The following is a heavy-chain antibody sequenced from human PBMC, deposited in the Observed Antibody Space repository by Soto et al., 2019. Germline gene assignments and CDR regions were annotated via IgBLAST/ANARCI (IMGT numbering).Heavy chain of an antibody. CDR1: GGSFSGYY. CDR3: ARGRPPPGYCSGTSCYDGPPFDP. D-gene: IGHD2-2*01. CDR2: INHRGST. Sequence: QVQLQQWGAGLLKPSETLSLTCAVYGGSFSGYYWTWIRQPPGKGLEWIGEINHRGSTNYNPSLKSRLAISVDTSKNQFSLKLNSVTAADTAVYYCARGRPPPGYCSGTSCYDGPPFDPWGQGTLVTVSS. V-gene: IGHV4-34*01. J-gene: IGHJ5*02.